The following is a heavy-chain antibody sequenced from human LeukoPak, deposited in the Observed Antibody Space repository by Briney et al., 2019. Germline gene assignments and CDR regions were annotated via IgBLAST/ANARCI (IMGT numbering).Heavy chain of an antibody. CDR3: ARSEYSIFPQRFDY. CDR2: INPNSGGT. CDR1: GYSFINYY. J-gene: IGHJ4*02. V-gene: IGHV1-2*02. Sequence: ASVKVSCKASGYSFINYYIHWVRQAPGQGLEWMGWINPNSGGTNNAQKFQGRVTMTLDMSITTAYMELSRLTYDDTAVYYCARSEYSIFPQRFDYWGQGTLVTVSS. D-gene: IGHD6-6*01.